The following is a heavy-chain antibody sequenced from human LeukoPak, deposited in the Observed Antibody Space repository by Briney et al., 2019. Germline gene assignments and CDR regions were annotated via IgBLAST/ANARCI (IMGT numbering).Heavy chain of an antibody. V-gene: IGHV4-59*01. J-gene: IGHJ4*02. CDR1: GGSISSYY. CDR2: IYYSGST. D-gene: IGHD1-26*01. CDR3: ARDRGSFDFDY. Sequence: SETLSLTCTVSGGSISSYYWSWIRQPPGKGLEWIGYIYYSGSTNYNPSLKSRVTMSVDTSKNQFSLKLSSVTAADTAVYYCARDRGSFDFDYWGQGTLVTVSS.